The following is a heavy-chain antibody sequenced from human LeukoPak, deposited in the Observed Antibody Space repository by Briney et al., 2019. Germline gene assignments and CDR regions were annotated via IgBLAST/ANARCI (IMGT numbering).Heavy chain of an antibody. D-gene: IGHD3-10*01. CDR1: GYTFTGYY. CDR2: INPNSGGT. CDR3: ARDLRGSGSYYDGAIQV. Sequence: ASVKVSCKASGYTFTGYYMHWVRQAPGQGLEWVGWINPNSGGTNYAQKFQGRVTMTRDTSISTAYVELSRLRSDDTAVYYCARDLRGSGSYYDGAIQVWGKGTTVTISS. J-gene: IGHJ6*04. V-gene: IGHV1-2*02.